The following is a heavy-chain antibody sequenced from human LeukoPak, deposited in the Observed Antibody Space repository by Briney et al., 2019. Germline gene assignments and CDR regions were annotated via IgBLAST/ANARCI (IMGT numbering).Heavy chain of an antibody. CDR2: IKQDGSEK. J-gene: IGHJ4*02. Sequence: PGGSLRLSCAASGFTFSIYWMSWVRQAPGKGLEWVANIKQDGSEKYYVDSVKGRFTISRDNAKNSLYLQMNSLRAEDTAVYYCARDIDWGKGTLVTVSS. D-gene: IGHD1-26*01. CDR1: GFTFSIYW. CDR3: ARDID. V-gene: IGHV3-7*01.